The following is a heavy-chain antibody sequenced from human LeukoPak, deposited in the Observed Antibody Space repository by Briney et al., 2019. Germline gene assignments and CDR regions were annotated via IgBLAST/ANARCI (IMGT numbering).Heavy chain of an antibody. J-gene: IGHJ4*02. CDR3: ATISSGHKLDY. Sequence: SQTLSLTCTVSGGSISSGGYYWSWIGQHPGKGLEWIGYIYYSGSTYYNPSLKSRVTISVDTSKNRFSLKLSSVTAADTAVYYCATISSGHKLDYWGQGTLVTVSS. V-gene: IGHV4-31*03. CDR1: GGSISSGGYY. CDR2: IYYSGST. D-gene: IGHD3-22*01.